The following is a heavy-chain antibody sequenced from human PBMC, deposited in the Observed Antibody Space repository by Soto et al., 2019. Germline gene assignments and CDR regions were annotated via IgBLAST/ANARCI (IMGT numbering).Heavy chain of an antibody. CDR1: GGSISSYY. CDR3: ATFPPPEWRDGIHQFDH. Sequence: SETLSLTCTISGGSISSYYWSWIRQTPGKGLEWIGYIYYTGNTNYNPSLKSRVTISADRSKNQFSLNLRSVTAADTAVYYCATFPPPEWRDGIHQFDHWGQGTLVTVS. V-gene: IGHV4-59*08. D-gene: IGHD3-3*01. J-gene: IGHJ4*02. CDR2: IYYTGNT.